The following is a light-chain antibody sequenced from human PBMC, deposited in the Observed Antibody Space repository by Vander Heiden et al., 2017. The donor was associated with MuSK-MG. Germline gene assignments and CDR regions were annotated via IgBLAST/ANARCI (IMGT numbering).Light chain of an antibody. CDR1: QGISNY. CDR2: AAS. J-gene: IGKJ3*01. Sequence: DIQMTQSPSSLSASVGDSVTIPCRASQGISNYLAWYQQKPGKVPKRLIYAASTWQSGVPSRFSGSGSGTDFTLTISSLQPEDVATYYCQKYNRAPCTFGPGTKVDIK. V-gene: IGKV1-27*01. CDR3: QKYNRAPCT.